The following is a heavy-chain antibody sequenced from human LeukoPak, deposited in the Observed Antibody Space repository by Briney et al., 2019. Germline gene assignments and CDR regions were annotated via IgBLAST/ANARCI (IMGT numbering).Heavy chain of an antibody. J-gene: IGHJ6*03. CDR1: GGSFSGYY. CDR3: ARGKSGYCSGGSCYGNYYYYMDV. CDR2: INHSGST. V-gene: IGHV4-34*01. Sequence: PSETLSLTCAVYGGSFSGYYWSWIRQPPGKGLEWIGEINHSGSTNYNPSLKSRVTIPVDTSKNQFSLKLSSVTAADTAVYYCARGKSGYCSGGSCYGNYYYYMDVWGKGTTVTVSS. D-gene: IGHD2-15*01.